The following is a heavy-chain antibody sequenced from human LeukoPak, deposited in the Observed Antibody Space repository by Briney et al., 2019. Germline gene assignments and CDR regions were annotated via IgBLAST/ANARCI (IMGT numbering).Heavy chain of an antibody. CDR1: GFTVSSNY. Sequence: GGSLRLSCAASGFTVSSNYMSWVRQAPGKGLEWVSVIYSGGSTYYADSVKGRFTISRDNSKNTLYLQMNSLGAEDTAVYYCASTYYYGSGSAPLYYYYGMDVWGQGTTVTVSS. D-gene: IGHD3-10*01. CDR2: IYSGGST. J-gene: IGHJ6*02. V-gene: IGHV3-53*01. CDR3: ASTYYYGSGSAPLYYYYGMDV.